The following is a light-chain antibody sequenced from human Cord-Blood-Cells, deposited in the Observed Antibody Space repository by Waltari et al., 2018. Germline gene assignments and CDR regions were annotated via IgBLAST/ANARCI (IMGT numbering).Light chain of an antibody. J-gene: IGKJ2*01. V-gene: IGKV3-20*01. CDR2: GAS. CDR1: QSVSSSY. Sequence: IVLTQSPGTLSLSPGERATLSCRASQSVSSSYLAWYQKKPGQAHRLLIYGASSRATGIPNMFSGSGSGTDFTLTISRLEPEDFSVYDCQQYGSSPYTVGQGTKLEIK. CDR3: QQYGSSPYT.